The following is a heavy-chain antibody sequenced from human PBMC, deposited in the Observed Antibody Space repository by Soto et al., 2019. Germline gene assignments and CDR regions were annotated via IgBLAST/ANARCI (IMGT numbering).Heavy chain of an antibody. J-gene: IGHJ2*01. V-gene: IGHV4-61*01. D-gene: IGHD3-9*01. CDR3: ARVPLTPSFDL. Sequence: QVQLQESGPGLVKPSETLSLTCTVSGGSVSGGSYCWSWIRQPPGKGLECIGYVYNSGSTTYNPSLQSRATVSVGTSKDQFSLGLSSVTAADTAVYYCARVPLTPSFDLWGRGTLVTVSS. CDR2: VYNSGST. CDR1: GGSVSGGSYC.